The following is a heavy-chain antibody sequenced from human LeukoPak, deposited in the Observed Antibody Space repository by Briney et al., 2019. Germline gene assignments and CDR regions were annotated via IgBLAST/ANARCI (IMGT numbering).Heavy chain of an antibody. D-gene: IGHD6-13*01. CDR2: ISPDGSEK. Sequence: QSGGSLILSCAASGFTFTTYWMSWVRQAPGKGLEWVAKISPDGSEKYYVDSVKGRFTISRDNAKNSLDLQMSSLRADDTAVYYCARGGSSRFDQWGQGTLVTVSS. CDR1: GFTFTTYW. J-gene: IGHJ4*02. V-gene: IGHV3-7*04. CDR3: ARGGSSRFDQ.